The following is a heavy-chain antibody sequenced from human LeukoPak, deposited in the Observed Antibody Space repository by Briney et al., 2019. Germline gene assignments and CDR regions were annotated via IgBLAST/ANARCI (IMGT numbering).Heavy chain of an antibody. D-gene: IGHD5-12*01. CDR2: ISYDGSNK. CDR1: GFTFSSYG. J-gene: IGHJ4*02. V-gene: IGHV3-30*19. CDR3: ATAVDWTY. Sequence: PGGSLRLSCAASGFTFSSYGMHWVRQAPGKGLEWVAVISYDGSNKYYADSVKGRFTISRDNSKNTLYLQMNSLRAEDTAVYYCATAVDWTYWGQGTLVTVSS.